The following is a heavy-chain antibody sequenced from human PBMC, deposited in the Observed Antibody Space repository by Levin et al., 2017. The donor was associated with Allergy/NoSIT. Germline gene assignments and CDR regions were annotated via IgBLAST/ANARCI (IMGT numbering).Heavy chain of an antibody. J-gene: IGHJ3*02. CDR1: GYTFTSYD. V-gene: IGHV1-8*01. CDR3: VWSSSWLYPDAFDI. D-gene: IGHD6-13*01. Sequence: RASVKVSCKASGYTFTSYDINWVRQATGQGLEWMGWMNPNSGNTGYAQKFQGRVTMTRNTSISTAYMELSSLRSEDTAVYYCVWSSSWLYPDAFDIWGQGTMVTVSS. CDR2: MNPNSGNT.